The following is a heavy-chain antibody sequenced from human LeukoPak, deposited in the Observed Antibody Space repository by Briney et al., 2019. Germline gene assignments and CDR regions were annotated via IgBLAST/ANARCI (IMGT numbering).Heavy chain of an antibody. CDR3: ARLPIY. J-gene: IGHJ4*02. CDR1: GFSFSSYW. Sequence: GGSLRLSCAASGFSFSSYWMTWVRQAPGKGLEWVANIRHDGTEKYYVDSMKGRFTVSRDNTKNSLYLQINSLRAEDTAVYHCARLPIYWGQGTLVTVSS. CDR2: IRHDGTEK. V-gene: IGHV3-7*01.